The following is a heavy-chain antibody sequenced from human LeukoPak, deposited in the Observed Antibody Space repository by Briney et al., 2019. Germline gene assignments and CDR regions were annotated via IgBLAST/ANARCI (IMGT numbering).Heavy chain of an antibody. CDR2: IYYSGST. D-gene: IGHD6-19*01. V-gene: IGHV4-59*12. CDR1: GGSMSTYY. J-gene: IGHJ5*02. Sequence: SETLSLTCTVSGGSMSTYYWSWIRQPPGKGLEWIGSIYYSGSTYYNPSLKSRVTISVDTSKNQFSLKLSSVTAADTAVYYCATRWGIAVAGTSDPWGQGTLVTVSS. CDR3: ATRWGIAVAGTSDP.